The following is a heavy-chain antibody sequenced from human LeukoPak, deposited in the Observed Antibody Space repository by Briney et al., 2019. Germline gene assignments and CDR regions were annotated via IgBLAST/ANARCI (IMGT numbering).Heavy chain of an antibody. Sequence: GGSLRLSCAASGFTFSSYGMHWVRQAPGKGLEWVAVIWYDGSNKYYADSVKGRFTISRDNSKNTLYLQMNSLRAEDTAVYYCARVHIPRTAYYYYGMDVWGQGTTVTVSS. CDR3: ARVHIPRTAYYYYGMDV. CDR2: IWYDGSNK. CDR1: GFTFSSYG. V-gene: IGHV3-33*01. D-gene: IGHD5-18*01. J-gene: IGHJ6*02.